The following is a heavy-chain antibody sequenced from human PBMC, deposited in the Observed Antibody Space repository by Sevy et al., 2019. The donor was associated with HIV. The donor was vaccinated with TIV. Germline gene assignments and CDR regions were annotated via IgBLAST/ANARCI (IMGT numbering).Heavy chain of an antibody. Sequence: GGSLRLSCAASGFNFDSYTMNWVRQAPGQGLEWVSSISGSSNYIYYADSLKGRFTISRDNAKNSVYLQMHSLRVDDTAVYFCARPYGSGSWEAFDVWGQGTVVPVSS. D-gene: IGHD3-10*01. CDR2: ISGSSNYI. CDR3: ARPYGSGSWEAFDV. CDR1: GFNFDSYT. V-gene: IGHV3-21*01. J-gene: IGHJ3*01.